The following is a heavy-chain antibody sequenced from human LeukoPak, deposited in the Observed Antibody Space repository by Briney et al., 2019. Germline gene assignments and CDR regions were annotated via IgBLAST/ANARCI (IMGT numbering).Heavy chain of an antibody. CDR2: ISGSGGST. D-gene: IGHD2-21*02. J-gene: IGHJ4*02. CDR1: GFTFSSYA. V-gene: IGHV3-23*01. CDR3: AKDHPKHIYCGGDCYPYYFDY. Sequence: GGSLRLSCAASGFTFSSYAMSWVRQAPGKGLEWVSAISGSGGSTYYADSVKGRFTISRDNSKNTLYLQMNSLRAEDTAVYYCAKDHPKHIYCGGDCYPYYFDYWGQGTLVTVSS.